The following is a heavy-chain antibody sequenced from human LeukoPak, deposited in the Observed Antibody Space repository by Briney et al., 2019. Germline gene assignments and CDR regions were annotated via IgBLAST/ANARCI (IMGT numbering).Heavy chain of an antibody. V-gene: IGHV5-51*01. CDR2: IYPGDSDT. CDR1: GYIFTSYW. J-gene: IGHJ3*02. Sequence: GESLKISCKGSGYIFTSYWIGWVRQMPGKGLEWMGIIYPGDSDTRYSPSFQGQVTISVDKSISTAYLQWSSLKASDTAMYNCARLMHDAFDIWGQGTMVTVSS. CDR3: ARLMHDAFDI.